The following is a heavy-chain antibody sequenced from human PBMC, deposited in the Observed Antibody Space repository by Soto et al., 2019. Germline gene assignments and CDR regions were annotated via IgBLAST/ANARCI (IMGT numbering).Heavy chain of an antibody. J-gene: IGHJ3*02. D-gene: IGHD3-3*01. CDR2: ITSSSSYI. Sequence: GSLRLSCAASGFTFSIYSMNWVRQAPGKGLEWVSSITSSSSYIYYADSVKGRFTISRDNAKNSLYLQMNSLRAEDTAVYYCARVPYYDFWSGHGAFDIWGQGTMVTVSS. V-gene: IGHV3-21*01. CDR1: GFTFSIYS. CDR3: ARVPYYDFWSGHGAFDI.